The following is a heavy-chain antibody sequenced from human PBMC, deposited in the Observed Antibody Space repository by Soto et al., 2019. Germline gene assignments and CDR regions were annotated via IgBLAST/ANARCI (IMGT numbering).Heavy chain of an antibody. V-gene: IGHV1-2*04. Sequence: ASVKVSCKASGYTFTGYFIHWVRLAPGQGLEWMGWINPNSGGTNYAQKFQDWVTMTRDTSISTAYMELSRLRSDDTAVYYCARDLSSSSPSYGMAVRGQGTTVTVSS. CDR1: GYTFTGYF. D-gene: IGHD6-6*01. J-gene: IGHJ6*02. CDR3: ARDLSSSSPSYGMAV. CDR2: INPNSGGT.